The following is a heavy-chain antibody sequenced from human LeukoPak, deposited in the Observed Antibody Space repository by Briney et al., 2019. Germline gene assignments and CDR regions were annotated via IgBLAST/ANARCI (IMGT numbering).Heavy chain of an antibody. CDR3: ARESLTWLQSRTSWFDP. V-gene: IGHV4-39*07. J-gene: IGHJ5*02. CDR1: GSSISSSSYY. D-gene: IGHD5-24*01. Sequence: SETLSLTCTVSGSSISSSSYYWGWIRQPPGKGLEWIGSIYYSGSTYYNPSLKSRVTISVDSSKNQFSLRLSSVTAADTAVYYCARESLTWLQSRTSWFDPWGQGTLVTVSS. CDR2: IYYSGST.